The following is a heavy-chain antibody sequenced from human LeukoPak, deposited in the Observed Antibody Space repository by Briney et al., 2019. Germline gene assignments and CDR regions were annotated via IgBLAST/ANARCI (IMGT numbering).Heavy chain of an antibody. J-gene: IGHJ3*02. CDR3: ARSGTAAAGDDAFDI. V-gene: IGHV4-34*01. D-gene: IGHD6-13*01. CDR2: INHSGST. Sequence: PSETLSLTCAVYGGSFSGYYWSWIRQPPGKGLEWIGEINHSGSTNYNPSLKSRVTISVDTSKNQFSLKLSSVTAADTAVYYCARSGTAAAGDDAFDIWGQGTMVTVSS. CDR1: GGSFSGYY.